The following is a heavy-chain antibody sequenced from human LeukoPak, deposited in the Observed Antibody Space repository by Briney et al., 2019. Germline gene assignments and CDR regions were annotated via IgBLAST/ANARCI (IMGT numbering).Heavy chain of an antibody. J-gene: IGHJ2*01. V-gene: IGHV3-33*01. D-gene: IGHD2-15*01. CDR2: IWYDGSSK. CDR3: ARDIYSKYVDV. Sequence: GGSLRLSCAASGFSFRSHGMHWVRQAPGKGLEWVAVIWYDGSSKYYADSVKGRFTISRDNSKNTLSLQMNSLRAEDTAVYYCARDIYSKYVDVWGRGTLVTVSS. CDR1: GFSFRSHG.